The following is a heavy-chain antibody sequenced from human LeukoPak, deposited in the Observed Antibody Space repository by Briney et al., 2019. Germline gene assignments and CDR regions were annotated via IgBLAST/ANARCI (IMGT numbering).Heavy chain of an antibody. Sequence: GASMKVSCKAFRYTFTSYDINWVRQAPGQGLEWMGGIIPIFGTANYAQKFQGRVTITTDESTSTAYMELSSLRSEDTAVYYCARCGNDFWSGYYYYMDVWGKGTTVTVSS. CDR3: ARCGNDFWSGYYYYMDV. D-gene: IGHD3-3*01. CDR1: RYTFTSYD. CDR2: IIPIFGTA. V-gene: IGHV1-69*05. J-gene: IGHJ6*03.